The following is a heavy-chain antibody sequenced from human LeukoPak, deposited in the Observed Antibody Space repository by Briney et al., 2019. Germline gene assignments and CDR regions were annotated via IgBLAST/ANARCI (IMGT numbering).Heavy chain of an antibody. Sequence: GGSLRLSCAASGFTFSSYAMSWVRQAPGKGLEWVSAISGSGGSTYYADSVKGRFTISRDNSKNTLYLQMNSLRAEDTAVYYCAKDQVRSSGWYYYYGVDVWGQGTTVTVSS. CDR3: AKDQVRSSGWYYYYGVDV. D-gene: IGHD6-19*01. CDR1: GFTFSSYA. CDR2: ISGSGGST. J-gene: IGHJ6*02. V-gene: IGHV3-23*01.